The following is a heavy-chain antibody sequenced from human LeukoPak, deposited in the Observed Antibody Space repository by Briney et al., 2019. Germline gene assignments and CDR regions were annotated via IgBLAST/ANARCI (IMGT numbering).Heavy chain of an antibody. Sequence: GGSLRLSCAASGFTFSNNYMSWIRQTPGKGLEWVSYISSSSSYTNYADSVKGRFTISRDNANNSLYLQMNSLRAEDTAVYFCARGQEVTATPAAYWGQGTLVTVSS. J-gene: IGHJ4*02. CDR2: ISSSSSYT. D-gene: IGHD2-21*02. CDR3: ARGQEVTATPAAY. V-gene: IGHV3-11*05. CDR1: GFTFSNNY.